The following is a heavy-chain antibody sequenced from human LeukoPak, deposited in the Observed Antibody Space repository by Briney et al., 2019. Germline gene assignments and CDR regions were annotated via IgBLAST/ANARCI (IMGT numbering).Heavy chain of an antibody. D-gene: IGHD5-18*01. CDR2: IYYSGST. J-gene: IGHJ6*03. CDR3: ARYGYTVGYWEDYYYYFMDV. CDR1: GGSFSGYY. Sequence: TSETLSLTCAVYGGSFSGYYWSWIRQPPGKGLEWIGYIYYSGSTNYNPSLKSRVTISIDTSKNQFSLKLSSVTAADTATYYCARYGYTVGYWEDYYYYFMDVWGKGTTVTVSS. V-gene: IGHV4-59*01.